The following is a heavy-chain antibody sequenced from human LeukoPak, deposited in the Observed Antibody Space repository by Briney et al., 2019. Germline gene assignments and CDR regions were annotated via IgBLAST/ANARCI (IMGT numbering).Heavy chain of an antibody. CDR3: ARDQSLVAGTAVVGYYYYGMDV. D-gene: IGHD6-19*01. Sequence: APVKVSCKASGGTFSSYAISWVRQAPGQGLEWMGIINPSGGSTSYAQKFQGRVTMTRDTSTSTVYMELSSLRSEDTAVYYCARDQSLVAGTAVVGYYYYGMDVWGQGTTVTVSS. CDR1: GGTFSSYA. CDR2: INPSGGST. J-gene: IGHJ6*02. V-gene: IGHV1-46*01.